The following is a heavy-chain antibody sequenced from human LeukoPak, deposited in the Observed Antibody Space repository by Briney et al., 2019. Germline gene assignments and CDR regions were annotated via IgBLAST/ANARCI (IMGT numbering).Heavy chain of an antibody. V-gene: IGHV3-23*01. CDR2: VSNSGGYT. Sequence: PGGSLRLSCAASGFTFSNYAMSWVRQAPGKGLEWVSTVSNSGGYTYYADSVKGRFTISRDDSKNVLFLQMHTLQAEDTAVYYCAKAVIQWLAAYYFDYWGQGTLVTVSS. CDR3: AKAVIQWLAAYYFDY. J-gene: IGHJ4*02. CDR1: GFTFSNYA. D-gene: IGHD6-19*01.